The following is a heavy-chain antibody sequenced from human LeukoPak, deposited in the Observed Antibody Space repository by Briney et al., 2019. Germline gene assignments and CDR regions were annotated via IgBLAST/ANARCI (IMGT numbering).Heavy chain of an antibody. V-gene: IGHV4-34*01. CDR1: GGSFSGYY. CDR3: ARWVWDSSGSYFDY. D-gene: IGHD3-22*01. Sequence: PSETLSLTCAVYGGSFSGYYWSWIRQPPGKGLEWIGEINHSGSTNYNPSLKSRVTISVDTSKNQFSLKLSSVTAADTAVYYCARWVWDSSGSYFDYWGQGTLVTVSS. J-gene: IGHJ4*02. CDR2: INHSGST.